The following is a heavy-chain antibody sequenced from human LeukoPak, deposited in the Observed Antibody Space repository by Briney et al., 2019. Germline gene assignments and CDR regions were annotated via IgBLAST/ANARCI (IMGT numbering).Heavy chain of an antibody. CDR3: ARDQASETFDY. CDR2: INPSGGST. CDR1: GYTFTSYY. J-gene: IGHJ4*02. Sequence: GASVKVSCKASGYTFTSYYMHWVRQAPGQGLEWMGIINPSGGSTSYAQKFQGRVTMTRDTSTSTVYMEQSSLRSEDTAVYYCARDQASETFDYWGQGTLVTVSS. V-gene: IGHV1-46*01.